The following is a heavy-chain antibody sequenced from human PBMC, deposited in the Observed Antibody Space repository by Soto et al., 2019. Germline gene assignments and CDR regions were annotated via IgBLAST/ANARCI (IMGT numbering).Heavy chain of an antibody. J-gene: IGHJ2*01. V-gene: IGHV1-18*01. D-gene: IGHD2-15*01. CDR2: IGPYNGNT. CDR3: ARCYCSVGSCYTCWHFDL. CDR1: GYTFADYG. Sequence: QAQLVQSGAEVKKPGASVKVSCQAGGYTFADYGISWVRQAPGQGLEWMGWIGPYNGNTNYAQNLQDRVTMTTDTSTNTADMELSSLRSDDTALYYCARCYCSVGSCYTCWHFDLWGRGTLLTVSS.